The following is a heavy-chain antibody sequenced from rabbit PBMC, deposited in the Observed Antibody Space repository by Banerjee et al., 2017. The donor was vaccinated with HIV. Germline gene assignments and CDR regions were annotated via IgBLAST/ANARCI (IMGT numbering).Heavy chain of an antibody. J-gene: IGHJ4*01. CDR1: GFDFSTYG. CDR3: ARDLAGVIGWNFNL. CDR2: IYAGSSGNT. Sequence: QEQLEESGGGLVQPGGSLKLSCKASGFDFSTYGVSWVRQAPGKGLEWIACIYAGSSGNTVYASWAKGRFTISKTSSTTVTLQMTSLTAADTATYFCARDLAGVIGWNFNLWGPGTLVTVS. V-gene: IGHV1S45*01. D-gene: IGHD4-1*01.